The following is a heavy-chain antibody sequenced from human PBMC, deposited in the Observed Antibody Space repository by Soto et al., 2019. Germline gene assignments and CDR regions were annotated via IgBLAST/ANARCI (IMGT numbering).Heavy chain of an antibody. CDR1: GYSISSGYY. D-gene: IGHD6-6*01. Sequence: SETLSLTCAVSGYSISSGYYWGWIRQPQGKGLEWIGSIYHSGSTYYNPSLKSRVTISVDTSKNQFSQKLSSVTAADTAVYYCARGSGEYSSSRPVSWGQGTLVTVSS. J-gene: IGHJ4*02. CDR2: IYHSGST. V-gene: IGHV4-38-2*01. CDR3: ARGSGEYSSSRPVS.